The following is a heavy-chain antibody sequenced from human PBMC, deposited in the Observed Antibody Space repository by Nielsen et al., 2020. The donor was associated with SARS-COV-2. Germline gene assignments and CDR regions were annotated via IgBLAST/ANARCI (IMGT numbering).Heavy chain of an antibody. CDR2: VSHSGST. Sequence: SETLSLTCAVSGDSVSSHDWWTWVRQSPRKGLEWIGEVSHSGSTNYNPSLKSRVTLSMDKSKNQFSLRLTSVSAADTAVYFCARGDLVVVPSPLLGLGPIFYYFCLDVWGKGTTVIVSS. J-gene: IGHJ6*03. CDR3: ARGDLVVVPSPLLGLGPIFYYFCLDV. D-gene: IGHD2-2*02. CDR1: GDSVSSHDW. V-gene: IGHV4-4*02.